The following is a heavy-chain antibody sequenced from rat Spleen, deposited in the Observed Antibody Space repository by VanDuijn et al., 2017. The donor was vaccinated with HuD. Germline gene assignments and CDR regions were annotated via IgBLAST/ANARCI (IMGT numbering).Heavy chain of an antibody. Sequence: QVQLKESGPGLVQPSQTLSLTCTVSGFSLTSYSVHWVRQHSGKGLEWMGRMRFDGDTYYNSALKSRLSISRDTSKNQVFLKMNSLQMDDTAIYYCTRDRGSPFVYWGQGTLVTVSS. J-gene: IGHJ3*01. D-gene: IGHD1-11*01. V-gene: IGHV2S30*01. CDR2: MRFDGDT. CDR1: GFSLTSYS. CDR3: TRDRGSPFVY.